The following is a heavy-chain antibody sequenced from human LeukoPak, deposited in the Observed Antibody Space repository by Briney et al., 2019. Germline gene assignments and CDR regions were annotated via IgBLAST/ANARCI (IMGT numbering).Heavy chain of an antibody. J-gene: IGHJ5*02. CDR1: GGSFSGYY. CDR3: ARDHFDYGDYVGWFDP. Sequence: SETLSLTCAVYGGSFSGYYWSWIRQPPGKGLEWIGEINHSGSTNYNPSLKSRVTISVDTSKNQFSLKLSSVTAADTAVYYCARDHFDYGDYVGWFDPWGQGTLVTVSS. CDR2: INHSGST. V-gene: IGHV4-34*01. D-gene: IGHD4-17*01.